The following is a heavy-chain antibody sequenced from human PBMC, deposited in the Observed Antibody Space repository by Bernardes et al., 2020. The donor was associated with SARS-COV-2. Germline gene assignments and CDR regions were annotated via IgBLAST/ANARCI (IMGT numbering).Heavy chain of an antibody. J-gene: IGHJ4*02. CDR2: IYYSGST. D-gene: IGHD3-3*01. V-gene: IGHV4-31*03. Sequence: SETLSLTCTVSGGSINSGGYYWSWIRQHPGKGLEWIGYIYYSGSTYYNPSLKSRVTISVDTSKNQFSLKLSSVTAADTAVYYCARASAITIFGVVSAFDYWGQGTLVTVSS. CDR1: GGSINSGGYY. CDR3: ARASAITIFGVVSAFDY.